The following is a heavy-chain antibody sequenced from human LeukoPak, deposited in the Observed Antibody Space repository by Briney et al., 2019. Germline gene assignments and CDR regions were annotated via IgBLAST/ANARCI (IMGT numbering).Heavy chain of an antibody. CDR2: IIGSGGGT. Sequence: PGGSLRLSCAASGFTFTSYAMSWVRPAPGKGLDWVSTIIGSGGGTYYADSVKGRFTISRDNSKNTLFLQMNSLRPEDTAIYYCAKDSALGIYSSGWYPFDYWGQGTLVTASS. D-gene: IGHD6-19*01. V-gene: IGHV3-23*01. CDR3: AKDSALGIYSSGWYPFDY. CDR1: GFTFTSYA. J-gene: IGHJ4*02.